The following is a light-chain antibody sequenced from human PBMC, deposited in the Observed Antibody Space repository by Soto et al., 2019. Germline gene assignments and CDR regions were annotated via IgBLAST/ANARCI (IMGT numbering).Light chain of an antibody. CDR3: QQYNNWLWT. Sequence: EIVMTQSPATLSVSPGERATLSCRASQNISSNLAWYQQKPGQAPRVLIDGASTRATGIPARFSGSGSGTEYTLTISSLQSEDFADSYCQQYNNWLWTFGQGTKVEIK. CDR2: GAS. CDR1: QNISSN. V-gene: IGKV3-15*01. J-gene: IGKJ1*01.